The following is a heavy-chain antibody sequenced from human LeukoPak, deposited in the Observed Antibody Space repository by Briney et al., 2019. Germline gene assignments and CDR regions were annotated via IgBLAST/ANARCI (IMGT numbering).Heavy chain of an antibody. D-gene: IGHD4-17*01. Sequence: SETLSLTCIVSGGSIGNYYWGWIRQPPGKGLQWIGSMYYSGNTYYSPSVKSRLSMAFDTSKNQFSLKLTSATAADTAVYYCARHWRYGGGSCYFENWGQGILVTISS. CDR1: GGSIGNYY. CDR3: ARHWRYGGGSCYFEN. J-gene: IGHJ4*02. CDR2: MYYSGNT. V-gene: IGHV4-39*01.